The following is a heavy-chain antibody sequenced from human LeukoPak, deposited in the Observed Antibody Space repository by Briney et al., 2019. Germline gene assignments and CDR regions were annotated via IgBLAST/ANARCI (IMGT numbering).Heavy chain of an antibody. CDR3: ARDLGGYDY. CDR1: GFTFSSYA. CDR2: ISSNGGST. J-gene: IGHJ4*02. Sequence: GGSLRLSCAASGFTFSSYAMHWVRQAPGKGLEYVSAISSNGGSTYYANSVKGRFTISRDNPKNTLYLQMGSLRAEDMAVYYCARDLGGYDYWGQGTLVTVSS. D-gene: IGHD1-26*01. V-gene: IGHV3-64*01.